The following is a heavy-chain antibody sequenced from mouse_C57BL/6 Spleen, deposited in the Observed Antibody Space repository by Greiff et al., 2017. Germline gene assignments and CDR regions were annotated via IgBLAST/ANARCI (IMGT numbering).Heavy chain of an antibody. J-gene: IGHJ2*01. V-gene: IGHV10-1*01. Sequence: EVHLVESGGGLVQPKGSLKLSCAASGFSFNTYAMNWVRQAPGKGLEWVARIRSKSNNYATYYADSVKDRFTISRDDSESMLYLQMNNLKTEDTAMYYCVRQKGTVVMDYWGQGTTLTVSS. D-gene: IGHD1-1*01. CDR2: IRSKSNNYAT. CDR1: GFSFNTYA. CDR3: VRQKGTVVMDY.